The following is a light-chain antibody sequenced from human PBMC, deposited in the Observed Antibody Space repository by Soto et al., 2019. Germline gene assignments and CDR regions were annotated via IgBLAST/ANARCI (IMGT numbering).Light chain of an antibody. Sequence: QSVLTQSPSASASLGASVNLTCTLTSGHSSYAIAWHQQQPEKGPRFLMRLNSDGSHSKGDGIPDRFSGSSSGAERYLTISSLQSEDEADYYCQTWGRGIVVFGGGTKVTVL. J-gene: IGLJ2*01. CDR3: QTWGRGIVV. V-gene: IGLV4-69*02. CDR2: LNSDGSH. CDR1: SGHSSYA.